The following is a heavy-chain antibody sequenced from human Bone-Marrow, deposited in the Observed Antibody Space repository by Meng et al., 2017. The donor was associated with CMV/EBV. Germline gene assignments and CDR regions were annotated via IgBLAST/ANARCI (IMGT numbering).Heavy chain of an antibody. D-gene: IGHD4-11*01. V-gene: IGHV3-30*04. CDR3: AKNLRDDYSKLYYFDY. CDR2: ISYDGSNK. Sequence: GESLKISCAASGFTFSSYAMHWVRQAPGKGLEWVAVISYDGSNKYYADSVKGRFTISRDNSKNTLFLQMNSLRPEDTAVYYCAKNLRDDYSKLYYFDYWGQGTLVTVSS. J-gene: IGHJ4*02. CDR1: GFTFSSYA.